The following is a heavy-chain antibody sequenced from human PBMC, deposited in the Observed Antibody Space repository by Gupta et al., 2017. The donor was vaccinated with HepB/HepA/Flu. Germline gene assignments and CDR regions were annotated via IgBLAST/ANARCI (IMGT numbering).Heavy chain of an antibody. CDR2: SRNKANSYTT. Sequence: EVQLVESGGNLVQPGGSLRLSCAVSGFTLSHHYMDWVRQAPGKGLEWVGRSRNKANSYTTEYAASAKGRFTVSRDDSRNSLYLQMNSLKIEDTAVYYCTRAYCSSTTCYDNWGQGTLVTVSS. CDR1: GFTLSHHY. V-gene: IGHV3-72*01. CDR3: TRAYCSSTTCYDN. J-gene: IGHJ4*02. D-gene: IGHD2-2*01.